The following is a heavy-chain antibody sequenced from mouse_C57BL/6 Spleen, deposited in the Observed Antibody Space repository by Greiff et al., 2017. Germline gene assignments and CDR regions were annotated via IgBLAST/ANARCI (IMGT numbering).Heavy chain of an antibody. CDR2: ISSGSSTI. CDR3: ASSMITRYFDV. V-gene: IGHV5-17*01. J-gene: IGHJ1*03. Sequence: EVKLVESGGGLVKPGGSLKLSCAASGFTFSDYGMHWVRQAPEKGLEWVAYISSGSSTIYYADTVKGRFTISIDKAKNTLFLQMTSLRSEDTAMYYCASSMITRYFDVWGTGTTVTVSS. CDR1: GFTFSDYG. D-gene: IGHD2-4*01.